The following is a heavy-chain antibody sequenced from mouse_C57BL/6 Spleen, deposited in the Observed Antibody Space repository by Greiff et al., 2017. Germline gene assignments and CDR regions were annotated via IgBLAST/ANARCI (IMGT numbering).Heavy chain of an antibody. D-gene: IGHD2-4*01. J-gene: IGHJ1*03. V-gene: IGHV1-85*01. CDR1: GYTFTSYD. CDR3: ASTGLRGGYWYFDV. Sequence: VQLQESGPELVKPGASVKLSCKASGYTFTSYDINWVQQRPGQGLEWIGWIYPRDGSTKYHEKFKGKATLTVDTSSSTAYMELQSLTSEDSAVYFCASTGLRGGYWYFDVWGTGTTVTVSS. CDR2: IYPRDGST.